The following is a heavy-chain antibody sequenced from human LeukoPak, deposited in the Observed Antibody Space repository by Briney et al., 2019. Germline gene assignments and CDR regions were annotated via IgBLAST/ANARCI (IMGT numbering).Heavy chain of an antibody. CDR3: ARAYSDILTGYSTPGY. CDR1: GFTFSSYA. Sequence: PGGSLRLSCAASGFTFSSYAMSWVRQAPGKGLEWVSAISGNGGVTHYADSVKGRFTVSRDNSKNTLYLQMDSLRAEDTAIYYCARAYSDILTGYSTPGYWGQGTLVTVSS. V-gene: IGHV3-23*01. J-gene: IGHJ4*02. D-gene: IGHD3-9*01. CDR2: ISGNGGVT.